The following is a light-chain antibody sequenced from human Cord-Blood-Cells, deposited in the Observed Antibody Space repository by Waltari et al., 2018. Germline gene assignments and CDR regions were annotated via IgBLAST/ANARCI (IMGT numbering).Light chain of an antibody. J-gene: IGLJ3*02. CDR2: LNSDGSH. Sequence: QLVLTQSPSASASLGASVKLTCTLSSGHSSYAIAWHQQQPEQGPRYLMKLNSDGSHSKGDGIPDRFCGSSSGAGRYLTISSLQSEDEADYYCQTWGTGIRVFGGGTKLTVL. CDR3: QTWGTGIRV. CDR1: SGHSSYA. V-gene: IGLV4-69*01.